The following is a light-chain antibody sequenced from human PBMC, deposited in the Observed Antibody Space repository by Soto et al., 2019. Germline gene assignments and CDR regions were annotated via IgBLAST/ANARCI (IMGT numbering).Light chain of an antibody. CDR2: DVT. J-gene: IGLJ1*01. CDR1: SSDVGRYDY. CDR3: SSYTSTTTLYV. Sequence: QSALTQPASVSGSPGQSITISCTGTSSDVGRYDYVSWYQQHPGKAPKLMIYDVTNRPSGISNRFSGSKSGDTASLTISGLQAEDEADYYCSSYTSTTTLYVFGGGTKVTVL. V-gene: IGLV2-14*03.